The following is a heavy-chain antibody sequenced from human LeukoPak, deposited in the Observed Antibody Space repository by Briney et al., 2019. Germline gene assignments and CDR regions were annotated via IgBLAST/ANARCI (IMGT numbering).Heavy chain of an antibody. CDR1: GASISGSGYY. CDR2: TYYSGST. Sequence: SETLSLTCTVSGASISGSGYYWGWIRHPPGKGLEWIGSTYYSGSTNYNPSLKSRVTISVDTSKNQFSLKLSSVTAADTAVYYCARTTEGGYTYDYFYYYYMDVWGKGTTVTISS. CDR3: ARTTEGGYTYDYFYYYYMDV. J-gene: IGHJ6*03. D-gene: IGHD5-18*01. V-gene: IGHV4-39*07.